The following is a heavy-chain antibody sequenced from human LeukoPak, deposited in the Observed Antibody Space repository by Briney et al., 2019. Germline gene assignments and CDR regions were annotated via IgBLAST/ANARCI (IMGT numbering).Heavy chain of an antibody. CDR2: VSPNSGKT. J-gene: IGHJ6*03. D-gene: IGHD1-7*01. CDR3: VRGYFNWNYAGVGEYYYMDV. V-gene: IGHV1-8*02. CDR1: GYTFTTYD. Sequence: ASVKVSCKASGYTFTTYDMHWVRQASGQGLEWMGWVSPNSGKTAYAQKFQGRVTMTRDTSISTGYMELSSLRPEDTAVYYCVRGYFNWNYAGVGEYYYMDVWGKGTTVTVSS.